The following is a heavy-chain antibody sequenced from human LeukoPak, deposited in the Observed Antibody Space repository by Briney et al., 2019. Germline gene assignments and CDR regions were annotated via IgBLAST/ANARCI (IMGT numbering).Heavy chain of an antibody. V-gene: IGHV3-21*01. CDR2: ISSSSYI. Sequence: GGSLRLSCAASGFTFSSYNMNWVRQAPGKGLEWVSSISSSSYIYYADSVKGRFTISRDNAKNSLYLQMNSLRAEDTAVYYCARDPTSSWETAFDIWGQGTMVTVSS. J-gene: IGHJ3*02. CDR3: ARDPTSSWETAFDI. CDR1: GFTFSSYN. D-gene: IGHD1-26*01.